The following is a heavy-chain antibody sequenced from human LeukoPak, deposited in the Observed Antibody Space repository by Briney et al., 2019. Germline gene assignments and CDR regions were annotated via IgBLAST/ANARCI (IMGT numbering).Heavy chain of an antibody. Sequence: PSETLSLTCAVSGASISSSTNWWSWVRQPPGKGLEWIGEIYHSGSTNYNPSLKSRVTISVDTSKNQFSLKLSSVTAADTAVYYCATVMIARGYCSGGSCYSKAFDIWGQGTMVTVSS. CDR3: ATVMIARGYCSGGSCYSKAFDI. CDR1: GASISSSTNW. CDR2: IYHSGST. J-gene: IGHJ3*02. V-gene: IGHV4-4*02. D-gene: IGHD2-15*01.